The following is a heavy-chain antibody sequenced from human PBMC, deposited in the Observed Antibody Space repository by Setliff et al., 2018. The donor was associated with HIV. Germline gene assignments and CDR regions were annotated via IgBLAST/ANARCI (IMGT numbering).Heavy chain of an antibody. Sequence: SETLSLTCTVSGVSITSHYWNWIRQSPGKGLEWIGYVFYNGDTAYNPSLKSRLTISVDTSKSQFSLKLTSVTAADTAVYYCARQMTIPGVAVTPVDYWGQGALVTVSS. CDR1: GVSITSHY. V-gene: IGHV4-59*08. J-gene: IGHJ4*02. CDR3: ARQMTIPGVAVTPVDY. CDR2: VFYNGDT. D-gene: IGHD3-3*01.